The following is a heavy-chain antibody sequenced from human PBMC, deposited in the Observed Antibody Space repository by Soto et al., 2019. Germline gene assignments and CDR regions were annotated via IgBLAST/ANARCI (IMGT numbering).Heavy chain of an antibody. D-gene: IGHD2-21*02. CDR2: IHYSGSV. CDR1: GGSISSEYYH. Sequence: SETMSLTCTVSGGSISSEYYHWTWIRQAPGKGLEWIGYIHYSGSVHYNPSLQSRLTMSVDTSKNLVSLKLSSVTAGDRAVYFCAREEAGGDGDYYGLDVWGQGTTVPVS. J-gene: IGHJ6*02. V-gene: IGHV4-30-4*01. CDR3: AREEAGGDGDYYGLDV.